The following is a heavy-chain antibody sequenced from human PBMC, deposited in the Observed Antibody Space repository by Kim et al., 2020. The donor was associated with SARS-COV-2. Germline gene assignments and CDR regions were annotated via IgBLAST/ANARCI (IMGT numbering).Heavy chain of an antibody. Sequence: ASVKVSCKASGYTFTSYGISWVRQAPGQGLEWMGWISAYNGNTNYAQKLQGRVTMTTDTSTSTAYMELRSLRSDDAAVYYCARDQGRRYFDWLSLSINHDAFDICGQGTMVTVSS. J-gene: IGHJ3*02. V-gene: IGHV1-18*01. CDR2: ISAYNGNT. CDR1: GYTFTSYG. D-gene: IGHD3-9*01. CDR3: ARDQGRRYFDWLSLSINHDAFDI.